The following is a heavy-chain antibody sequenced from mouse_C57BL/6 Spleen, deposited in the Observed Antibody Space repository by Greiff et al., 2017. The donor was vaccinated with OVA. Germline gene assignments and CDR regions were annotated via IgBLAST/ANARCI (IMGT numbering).Heavy chain of an antibody. CDR3: TTHCVYYFDY. CDR1: GYTFTSYW. CDR2: IDPSDSYT. V-gene: IGHV1-59*01. Sequence: QVQLQQPGAELVRPGTSVKLSCKASGYTFTSYWMHWVKQRPGQGLEWIGMIDPSDSYTNYNQKFKGKATLTVDTSSSTAYMQLSILASEDSAVYYCTTHCVYYFDYWGQGTTLTVSS. J-gene: IGHJ2*01.